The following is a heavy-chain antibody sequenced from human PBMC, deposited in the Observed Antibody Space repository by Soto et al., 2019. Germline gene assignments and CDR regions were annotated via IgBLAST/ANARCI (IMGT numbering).Heavy chain of an antibody. CDR1: GFIFRNAW. V-gene: IGHV3-15*01. CDR2: IKSKSSGGTT. D-gene: IGHD4-4*01. J-gene: IGHJ5*01. CDR3: TSEKGWRQSPLDS. Sequence: GGSLRRSCAASGFIFRNAWMRWVRQAPGKGLEWVGRIKSKSSGGTTDYAAPVEGRVAITRDDSKSILYLQMTSLTIEDTAVYFCTSEKGWRQSPLDSWGQGA.